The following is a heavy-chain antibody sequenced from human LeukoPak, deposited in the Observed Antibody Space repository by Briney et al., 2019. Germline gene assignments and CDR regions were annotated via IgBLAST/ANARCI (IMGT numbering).Heavy chain of an antibody. D-gene: IGHD1-26*01. CDR2: ISWNSGSI. J-gene: IGHJ4*02. Sequence: GGSLRLSCAASGFIFDDYAMHWVRQAPGKGLEWVSGISWNSGSIGYADSVKGRFTISRDNSKNTLYLEMNSLRAEDTAVYYCARGRWELSHFDYWGQGTLVTVSS. V-gene: IGHV3-9*01. CDR1: GFIFDDYA. CDR3: ARGRWELSHFDY.